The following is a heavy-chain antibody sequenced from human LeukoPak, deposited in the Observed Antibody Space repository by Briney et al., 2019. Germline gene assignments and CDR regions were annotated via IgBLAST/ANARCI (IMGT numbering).Heavy chain of an antibody. J-gene: IGHJ4*02. D-gene: IGHD4-11*01. CDR2: ISAYNGNT. CDR1: GYTFTSYG. CDR3: ARDFSWDSTVTTYPHY. V-gene: IGHV1-18*01. Sequence: ASVKVSCKASGYTFTSYGISWVRQAPGQGLEWMGWISAYNGNTNYAQKLQGRVTMTTGTSTSTAYMELRSLRSDDTAVYYCARDFSWDSTVTTYPHYWGQGTLVTVSS.